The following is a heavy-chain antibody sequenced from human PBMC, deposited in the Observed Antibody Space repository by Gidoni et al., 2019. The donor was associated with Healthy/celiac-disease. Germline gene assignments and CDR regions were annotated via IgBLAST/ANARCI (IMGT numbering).Heavy chain of an antibody. D-gene: IGHD2-15*01. CDR3: ASWQATPVDYSSYGMAV. Sequence: EVQLLESGGGVVQPGGSRILTCAAPGITSRSDAMSWVRPAPGRGLDWVSAISGSGGSTYYADSVKGRFTISRDNSKNTLYLQMTSLSAEATAVYYCASWQATPVDYSSYGMAVWGQGTTVTVSS. V-gene: IGHV3-23*01. CDR2: ISGSGGST. J-gene: IGHJ6*02. CDR1: GITSRSDA.